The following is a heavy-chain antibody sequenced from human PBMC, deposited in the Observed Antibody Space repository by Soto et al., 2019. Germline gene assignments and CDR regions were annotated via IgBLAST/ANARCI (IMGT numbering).Heavy chain of an antibody. CDR1: GFSITTLGVG. J-gene: IGHJ4*02. Sequence: QITLKESGPTLVKPTQTLTLTSTFSGFSITTLGVGVGWVRQGPVKAPEWLALIYWDDAKRNSPSLKSILTITKDTSKNQVVLTMTHMDTVDTATYYCVPTGKRETFENWGQGTLVTVSA. CDR2: IYWDDAK. D-gene: IGHD6-25*01. CDR3: VPTGKRETFEN. V-gene: IGHV2-5*02.